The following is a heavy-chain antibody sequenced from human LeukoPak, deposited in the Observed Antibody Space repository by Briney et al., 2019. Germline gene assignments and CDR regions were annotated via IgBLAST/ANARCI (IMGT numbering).Heavy chain of an antibody. CDR1: GYTFTSYY. CDR3: AREGRYYDSSGYFSLDAFDI. CDR2: INPSGGST. D-gene: IGHD3-22*01. Sequence: ASVKVSCKASGYTFTSYYMHWVRQAPGQGLEWMGIINPSGGSTSYAQKFQGRVTMTRDTSTSTVYMELSSLRSEDTAVYYCAREGRYYDSSGYFSLDAFDIWGQGTMVTVSS. V-gene: IGHV1-46*03. J-gene: IGHJ3*02.